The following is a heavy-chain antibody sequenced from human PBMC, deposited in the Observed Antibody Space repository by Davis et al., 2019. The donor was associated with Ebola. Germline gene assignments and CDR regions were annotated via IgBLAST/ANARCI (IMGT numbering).Heavy chain of an antibody. D-gene: IGHD3-22*01. V-gene: IGHV4-59*01. CDR2: IYYSGST. CDR3: ARGGPLHYYDSSRLDY. CDR1: GGSISSYY. J-gene: IGHJ4*02. Sequence: PSETLSLTCTVSGGSISSYYWSWIRQPAGKGLEWIGYIYYSGSTNYNPSLKSRVTISVDTSKNQFSLKLSSVTAADTAVYYCARGGPLHYYDSSRLDYWGQGTLVTVSS.